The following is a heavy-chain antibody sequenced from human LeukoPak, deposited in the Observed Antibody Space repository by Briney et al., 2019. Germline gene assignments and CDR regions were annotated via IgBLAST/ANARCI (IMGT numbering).Heavy chain of an antibody. V-gene: IGHV4-39*06. CDR1: GGSISSSSYY. J-gene: IGHJ4*02. Sequence: KPSETLSHTWTVSGGSISSSSYYWGWIRQPPGKGLEWIGSIYYSGSTYYKPSLKSRVTITVDTSKNQFALKLSSVTAADTAVYYCARGRWEEDYYFDYWGQGTLVTVSS. CDR2: IYYSGST. D-gene: IGHD1-26*01. CDR3: ARGRWEEDYYFDY.